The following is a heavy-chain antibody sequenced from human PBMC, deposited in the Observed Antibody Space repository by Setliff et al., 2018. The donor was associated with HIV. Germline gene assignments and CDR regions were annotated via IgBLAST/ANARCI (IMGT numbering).Heavy chain of an antibody. CDR1: GFTVSSYY. V-gene: IGHV3-66*02. D-gene: IGHD3-3*01. J-gene: IGHJ4*02. CDR2: IYSDGST. CDR3: ARVRLYNTALDY. Sequence: GGSLRLSCAASGFTVSSYYMAWVRQAPGKGLEWFSTIYSDGSTYHADSVKGRFTLSRDTSKNTLFLQMNSLRPEDTAVYYCARVRLYNTALDYWGQGTLVTVSS.